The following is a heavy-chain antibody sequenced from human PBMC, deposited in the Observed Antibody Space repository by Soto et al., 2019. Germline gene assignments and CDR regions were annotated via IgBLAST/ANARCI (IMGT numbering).Heavy chain of an antibody. CDR3: ARWYTPYPKRRDIVLVPASNYYYYGMDV. V-gene: IGHV4-30-4*01. Sequence: SETLSLTCTVSGGSISSGDYYWSWIRQPPGKGLEWIGYIYYSGSTYYNPSLKSRVTISVDTSKNQFSLKLSSVTAADTAVYYCARWYTPYPKRRDIVLVPASNYYYYGMDVWGQGTTVTVS. D-gene: IGHD2-2*01. CDR1: GGSISSGDYY. J-gene: IGHJ6*02. CDR2: IYYSGST.